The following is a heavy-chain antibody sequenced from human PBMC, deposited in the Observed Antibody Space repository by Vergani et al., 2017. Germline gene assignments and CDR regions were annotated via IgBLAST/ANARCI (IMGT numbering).Heavy chain of an antibody. CDR3: AKDSTVGYFDY. CDR1: GFTFSSYA. D-gene: IGHD4-23*01. J-gene: IGHJ4*02. CDR2: ISWNSGSI. V-gene: IGHV3-9*01. Sequence: EVQLVESGGGVVQPGRSLRLSCAASGFTFSSYAMHWVRQAPGKGLEWVSGISWNSGSIGYADSVKGRFTISRDNAKNSLYLQMNSLRAEDTALYYCAKDSTVGYFDYWGQGTLVTVSS.